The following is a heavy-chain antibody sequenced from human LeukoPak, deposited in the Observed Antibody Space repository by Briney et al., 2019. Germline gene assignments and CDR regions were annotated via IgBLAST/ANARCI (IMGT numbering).Heavy chain of an antibody. D-gene: IGHD4/OR15-4a*01. CDR1: GFTFSGYG. CDR3: AKDLTTSVYVTLDY. J-gene: IGHJ4*02. Sequence: GGSLRLSCAASGFTFSGYGMSWVRQAPGKGLEWVSAISGSGGSTYYADSVKGRFTISRDNSKNTLYLQMNSLRAEDTAVYYCAKDLTTSVYVTLDYWGQGTLVTVSS. V-gene: IGHV3-23*01. CDR2: ISGSGGST.